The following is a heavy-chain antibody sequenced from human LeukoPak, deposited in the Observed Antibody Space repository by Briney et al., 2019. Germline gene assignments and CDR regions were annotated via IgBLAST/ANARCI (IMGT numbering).Heavy chain of an antibody. D-gene: IGHD6-19*01. Sequence: GGSLRLSCAASGFTFSDYYMSWIRQASGKGLEWASYISSSGSTIYYADSVKGRFTISRDNAKNSLYLQMNSLRAEDTAVYYCARRQWLVRGVDYWGQGTLVTVSS. CDR1: GFTFSDYY. CDR3: ARRQWLVRGVDY. J-gene: IGHJ4*02. CDR2: ISSSGSTI. V-gene: IGHV3-11*01.